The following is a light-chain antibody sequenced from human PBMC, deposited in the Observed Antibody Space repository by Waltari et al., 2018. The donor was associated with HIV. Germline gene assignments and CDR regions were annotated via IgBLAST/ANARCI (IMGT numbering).Light chain of an antibody. CDR2: STS. V-gene: IGKV1-39*01. CDR3: QQSYSPPRVT. CDR1: QTIGGS. Sequence: DIQMTQSPSSLSASIGDRVTITCRSSQTIGGSLAWYQQRPGEAPSLLIYSTSTLRSGVPSRFSGDGYGTEFSLTISSLQPDDFATDFCQQSYSPPRVTFGQGTRLEIK. J-gene: IGKJ5*01.